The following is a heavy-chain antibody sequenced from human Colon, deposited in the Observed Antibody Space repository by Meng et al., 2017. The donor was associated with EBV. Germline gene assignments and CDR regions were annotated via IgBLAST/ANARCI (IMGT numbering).Heavy chain of an antibody. CDR1: GGSISSNNW. CDR3: ASSDYYGSGSYYP. V-gene: IGHV4-4*02. D-gene: IGHD3-10*01. Sequence: GQLQESGPGLVKPSGTLSLTCAVFGGSISSNNWWSWVRQPPGKGLEWIGEIFHSGSTKHNPSLKSRVTMSMDKSKNQFSLRLSSVTAADTAVYYCASSDYYGSGSYYPWGQGTLVTVSS. CDR2: IFHSGST. J-gene: IGHJ5*02.